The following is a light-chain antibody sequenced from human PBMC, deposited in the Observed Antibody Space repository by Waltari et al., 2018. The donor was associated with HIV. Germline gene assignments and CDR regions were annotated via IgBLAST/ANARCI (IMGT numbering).Light chain of an antibody. CDR2: CAS. Sequence: EIVMTQSPAFLSVSPGERATLSCRATESITNYLAWYQQKPGQAPRLLNDCASTRATGISARFSCSGFGTEFTLTISSLQSEDFAVYYCQHYPGPFGQGTRVEIK. CDR1: ESITNY. CDR3: QHYPGP. V-gene: IGKV3-15*01. J-gene: IGKJ1*01.